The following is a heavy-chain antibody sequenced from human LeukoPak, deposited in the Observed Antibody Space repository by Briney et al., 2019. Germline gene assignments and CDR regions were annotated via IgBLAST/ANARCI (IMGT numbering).Heavy chain of an antibody. V-gene: IGHV4-34*01. CDR3: ASTLVVVAATMDY. CDR2: INHSGST. Sequence: SETLSLTCAVYGGSFSGYYWSWIRQPPGRGLEWIGEINHSGSTNYNPSLKSRVTISVDTSKNQFSLKLSSVTAADTAVYYCASTLVVVAATMDYWGQGTLVTVSS. D-gene: IGHD2-15*01. J-gene: IGHJ4*02. CDR1: GGSFSGYY.